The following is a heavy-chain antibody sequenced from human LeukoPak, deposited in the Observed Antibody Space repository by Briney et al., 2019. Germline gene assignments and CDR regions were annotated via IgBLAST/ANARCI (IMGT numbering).Heavy chain of an antibody. J-gene: IGHJ6*03. D-gene: IGHD5-12*01. CDR2: IDHSGST. Sequence: ASETLSLTCTVSGYSISSVYYWGWIRQPPGKGLEWIGGIDHSGSTYYNPSLKSRVTIQVHASKTQFSLKRSSVAAADTAVYYCARERWIRYREDYYYYMDVWGKGTTVTVSS. V-gene: IGHV4-38-2*02. CDR3: ARERWIRYREDYYYYMDV. CDR1: GYSISSVYY.